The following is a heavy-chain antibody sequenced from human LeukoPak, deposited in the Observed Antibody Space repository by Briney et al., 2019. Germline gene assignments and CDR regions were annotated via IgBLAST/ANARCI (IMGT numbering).Heavy chain of an antibody. CDR1: AYSISSGYY. V-gene: IGHV4-38-2*02. Sequence: SETLSLTCTVSAYSISSGYYWGWIRQPPGKGLEWIGSLSHNGSTYYNPSLKSRVTISVDTSKNQFSLRLRSVTAADTAVYYCARTVMVRGVTDHYYYYYYMDVWGKGTTVTISS. CDR2: LSHNGST. D-gene: IGHD3-10*01. CDR3: ARTVMVRGVTDHYYYYYYMDV. J-gene: IGHJ6*03.